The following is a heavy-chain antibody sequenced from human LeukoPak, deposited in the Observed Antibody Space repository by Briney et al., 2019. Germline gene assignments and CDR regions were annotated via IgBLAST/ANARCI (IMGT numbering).Heavy chain of an antibody. CDR1: GGSLSGHY. CDR3: ARVGSGSYWDFDY. Sequence: SETLSLTCTVSGGSLSGHYWSWIRQPPGKRLEWIGYVSYTGRTKYNPSLQSRVTISIDTSKSQFSLKLTSVTSADTAVYYCARVGSGSYWDFDYWGQGTLVTVSS. D-gene: IGHD1-26*01. V-gene: IGHV4-59*11. CDR2: VSYTGRT. J-gene: IGHJ4*02.